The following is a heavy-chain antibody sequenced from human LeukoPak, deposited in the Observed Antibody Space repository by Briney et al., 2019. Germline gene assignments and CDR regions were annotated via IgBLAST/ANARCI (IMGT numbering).Heavy chain of an antibody. CDR3: AKDFDTGIAVAGGAFDI. Sequence: GGSLRLSCAASGFTFDDYAMHWVRQAPGKGLEWVSGISWNSGSIGYADSVKGRFTISRDNAKNSLYLQMNSLRAEDMALYYCAKDFDTGIAVAGGAFDIWGQGTMVTVSS. CDR1: GFTFDDYA. V-gene: IGHV3-9*03. D-gene: IGHD6-19*01. CDR2: ISWNSGSI. J-gene: IGHJ3*02.